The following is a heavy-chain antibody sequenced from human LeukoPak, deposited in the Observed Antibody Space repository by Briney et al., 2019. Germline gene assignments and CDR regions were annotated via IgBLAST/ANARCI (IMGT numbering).Heavy chain of an antibody. J-gene: IGHJ4*02. CDR3: ARDLTEIIAAAGTHTLYY. Sequence: GGSLRLSCAASGFTFSSYAMHWVRQAPGKGLEWVAVISYDGSNKYYADSVKGRFTISRDNSKNTLYLQMNSLRAEDTAVYYCARDLTEIIAAAGTHTLYYWGQGTLVTVSS. V-gene: IGHV3-30-3*01. D-gene: IGHD6-13*01. CDR2: ISYDGSNK. CDR1: GFTFSSYA.